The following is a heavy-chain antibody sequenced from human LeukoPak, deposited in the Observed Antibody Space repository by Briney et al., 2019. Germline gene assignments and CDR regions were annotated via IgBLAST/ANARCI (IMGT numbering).Heavy chain of an antibody. CDR1: GYTFTGYY. V-gene: IGHV1-2*02. CDR3: ARRVFSGWGYYFDY. CDR2: INPKSGGT. D-gene: IGHD6-19*01. Sequence: ASVKVSCKASGYTFTGYYMHWVRQAPGQGLEWVGWINPKSGGTNYAQKFQGRVTMTSDASITTVYMELSRLRSGDTAVYYCARRVFSGWGYYFDYWGQGTLVTVSS. J-gene: IGHJ4*02.